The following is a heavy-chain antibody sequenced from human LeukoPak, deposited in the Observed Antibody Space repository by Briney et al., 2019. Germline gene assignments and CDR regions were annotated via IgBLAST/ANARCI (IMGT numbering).Heavy chain of an antibody. D-gene: IGHD5-24*01. V-gene: IGHV3-9*01. CDR1: VFTFYDYA. Sequence: GGSLRLSCAASVFTFYDYAMHWVREAPGEGLEWVSGISWNSGSIGYADSVKGGFTISRDNAKNSLYLQMNSLRAEDTALYYCAKVGLGGGYNLRSYFDSWGQGTLVTVSS. CDR3: AKVGLGGGYNLRSYFDS. CDR2: ISWNSGSI. J-gene: IGHJ4*02.